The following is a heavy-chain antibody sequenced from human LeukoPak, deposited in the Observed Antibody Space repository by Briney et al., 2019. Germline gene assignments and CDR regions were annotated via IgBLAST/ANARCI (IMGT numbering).Heavy chain of an antibody. D-gene: IGHD3-22*01. CDR1: GASISSYY. Sequence: KPSETQSLTCTVSGASISSYYWSWIRQPPGKGLEWIGYIYDSGNTNYNPSLKSRVTISVDTSKNQFSLKLSSVTAADTAVYYCARHDSSGWNNWIDPWGQGTLVTVSS. J-gene: IGHJ5*02. CDR3: ARHDSSGWNNWIDP. V-gene: IGHV4-59*08. CDR2: IYDSGNT.